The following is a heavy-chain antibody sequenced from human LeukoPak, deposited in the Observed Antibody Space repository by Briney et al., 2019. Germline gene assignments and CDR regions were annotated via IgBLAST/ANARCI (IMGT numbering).Heavy chain of an antibody. CDR1: IDSISSYY. CDR2: IFYSGST. Sequence: PSETLSLTCTVSIDSISSYYWSWIRQPPGKGLEWVGYIFYSGSTNYSPSLKSRVTISVDTSKNQLSLKLNSVTAADTAVYYCAGSYNWSDDFDYWGPGTLVTVSS. CDR3: AGSYNWSDDFDY. J-gene: IGHJ4*02. V-gene: IGHV4-59*01. D-gene: IGHD1-1*01.